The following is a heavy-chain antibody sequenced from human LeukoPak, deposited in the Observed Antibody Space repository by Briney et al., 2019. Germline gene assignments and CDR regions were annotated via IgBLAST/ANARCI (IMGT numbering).Heavy chain of an antibody. CDR2: ISYDGSNK. CDR3: AKDRGYFDWLLLDY. CDR1: GFTFSSYG. Sequence: GGSLRLSCAASGFTFSSYGMHWVRQAPGKGLEWVAVISYDGSNKYYADSVKGRFTISRDNSKNTLYLQMNSLRAEDTAVYYCAKDRGYFDWLLLDYWGQGTLVTVFS. J-gene: IGHJ4*02. D-gene: IGHD3-9*01. V-gene: IGHV3-30*18.